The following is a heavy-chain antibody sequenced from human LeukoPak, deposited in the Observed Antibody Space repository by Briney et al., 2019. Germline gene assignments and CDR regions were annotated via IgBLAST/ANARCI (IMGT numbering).Heavy chain of an antibody. J-gene: IGHJ4*02. CDR3: ARDLDYYGSGSYGD. D-gene: IGHD3-10*01. V-gene: IGHV1-2*06. Sequence: ASVKVSCKASGYTFTGYYMHWVRQAPGQGLEWMGRINPHSGGTNYAQKFQGRVTMTRDTSISTAYMELSRLRSDDTAVYSCARDLDYYGSGSYGDWGQGTLVTVSS. CDR1: GYTFTGYY. CDR2: INPHSGGT.